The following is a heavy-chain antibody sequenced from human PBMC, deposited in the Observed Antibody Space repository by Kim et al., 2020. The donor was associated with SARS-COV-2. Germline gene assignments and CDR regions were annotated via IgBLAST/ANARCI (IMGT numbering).Heavy chain of an antibody. J-gene: IGHJ6*02. Sequence: GGSLRLSCAASGFTFSSYEMNWVRQAPGKGLEWVSYISSSGSTIYYADSVKGRFTSSRDNAKNSLYLQMNSLRAEDTAVYYCARDWTYYYDSSGSYYYYGMDVWGQGTTVTVSS. V-gene: IGHV3-48*03. CDR1: GFTFSSYE. CDR2: ISSSGSTI. CDR3: ARDWTYYYDSSGSYYYYGMDV. D-gene: IGHD3-22*01.